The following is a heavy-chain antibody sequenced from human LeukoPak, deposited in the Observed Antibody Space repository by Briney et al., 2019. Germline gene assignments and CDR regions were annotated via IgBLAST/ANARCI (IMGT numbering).Heavy chain of an antibody. Sequence: PSETLSLTCTVSGGSVNSDYWNWIRQPPGKGLEWIGYTYYSGSNNYNPSLRGRVTISVDTSKNQFSLKLNSVTAADTAVYYCARYDDAFDIWGQGTMVTVSS. CDR3: ARYDDAFDI. V-gene: IGHV4-59*02. D-gene: IGHD3-16*01. J-gene: IGHJ3*02. CDR1: GGSVNSDY. CDR2: TYYSGSN.